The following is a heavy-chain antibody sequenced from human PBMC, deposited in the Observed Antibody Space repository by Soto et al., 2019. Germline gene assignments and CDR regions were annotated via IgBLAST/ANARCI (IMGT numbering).Heavy chain of an antibody. Sequence: PGGSLRLSCTASGFTFGYYGMSWVRQAPGKGLEWVGFIRSKAYGGTTEYAASVKGRFTISRDDSKSIAYLQMNSLKTEDTAVYYCTRNVIAVVWGQGTLVTSPQ. CDR1: GFTFGYYG. D-gene: IGHD6-19*01. CDR3: TRNVIAVV. J-gene: IGHJ4*02. V-gene: IGHV3-49*04. CDR2: IRSKAYGGTT.